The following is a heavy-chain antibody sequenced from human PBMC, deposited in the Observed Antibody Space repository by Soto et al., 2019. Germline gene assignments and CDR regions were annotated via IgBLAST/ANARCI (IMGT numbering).Heavy chain of an antibody. CDR2: MNPNSGNT. Sequence: QVPLVQSGAEVKKPGASVKVSCEASGYTFASFDINWVRQATGQGLEWLGWMNPNSGNTGYAQKFQGRVTMTRNTSTTTAYMELSSLTSDDTAVYYCARGGLYGSGSYHIDYWGQGTLVTVSS. CDR1: GYTFASFD. D-gene: IGHD3-10*01. V-gene: IGHV1-8*01. J-gene: IGHJ4*02. CDR3: ARGGLYGSGSYHIDY.